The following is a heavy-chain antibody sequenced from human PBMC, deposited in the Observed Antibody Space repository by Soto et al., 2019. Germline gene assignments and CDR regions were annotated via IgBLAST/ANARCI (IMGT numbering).Heavy chain of an antibody. J-gene: IGHJ5*02. V-gene: IGHV1-18*01. CDR3: TRDRHSASGSAFNPTSWFDL. D-gene: IGHD6-19*01. Sequence: QVQLVQCGAEVKKPGASVKVSCKASGYTYTSYGITWVRQAPGQGLEWMGWTSAYNGNTNYAQKLQGRVTMTTDTSTSTAYMELRKLRSDDTAVYFCTRDRHSASGSAFNPTSWFDLWGQGSLVTVSS. CDR2: TSAYNGNT. CDR1: GYTYTSYG.